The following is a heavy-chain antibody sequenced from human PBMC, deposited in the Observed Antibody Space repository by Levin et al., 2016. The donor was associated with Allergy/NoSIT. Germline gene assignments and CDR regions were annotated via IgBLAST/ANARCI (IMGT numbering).Heavy chain of an antibody. CDR1: GGFLSSYY. CDR2: MSYAGRT. D-gene: IGHD3-3*02. CDR3: LRHFKGAD. V-gene: IGHV4-59*05. Sequence: GSLRLSCTVSGGFLSSYYWSWIRQPPDKGLEWIGSMSYAGRTFDNPSLKSRVTVSLDASKNQFSLTLTSVTAAETAVYYCLRHFKGADWGQGTLVTVSS. J-gene: IGHJ4*02.